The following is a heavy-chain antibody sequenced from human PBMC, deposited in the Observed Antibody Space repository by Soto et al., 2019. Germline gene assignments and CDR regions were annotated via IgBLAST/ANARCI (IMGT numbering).Heavy chain of an antibody. CDR3: AKRRGAGGHFDY. CDR2: VSIGGST. Sequence: LRLSCAASGFTFSSYAMGWVRQGPGKGLEWVAVVSIGGSTHYADSVRGRFTISRDNSKNTLSLQMNSLTAKDTAVYFCAKRRGAGGHFDYWGQGALVTVSS. V-gene: IGHV3-23*01. D-gene: IGHD2-15*01. CDR1: GFTFSSYA. J-gene: IGHJ4*02.